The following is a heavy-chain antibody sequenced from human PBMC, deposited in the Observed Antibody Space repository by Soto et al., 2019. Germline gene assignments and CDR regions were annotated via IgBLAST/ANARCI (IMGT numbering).Heavy chain of an antibody. CDR3: ARDLSMVRGVIGPDP. D-gene: IGHD3-10*01. J-gene: IGHJ5*02. V-gene: IGHV4-39*07. CDR1: GGSLSSGDYY. CDR2: IYHSGST. Sequence: SETLSLTCTVSGGSLSSGDYYWSWIRQPPGKGLEWIGEIYHSGSTNYNPSLKSRVTISVDKSKNQFSLKLSSVTAADTAVYYCARDLSMVRGVIGPDPWGQGTLVTVSS.